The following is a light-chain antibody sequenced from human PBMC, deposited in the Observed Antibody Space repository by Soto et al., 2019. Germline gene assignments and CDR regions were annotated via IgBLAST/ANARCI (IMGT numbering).Light chain of an antibody. CDR2: GNS. V-gene: IGLV1-40*01. CDR3: QSYDSSPV. CDR1: SSNIGAGYD. J-gene: IGLJ2*01. Sequence: QSVLTQPPSVSGAPGQTVTISCTGSSSNIGAGYDVPWYQQLPGKAPKLLIYGNSNRPSGVPDRFSGSKSGTSASLAISGLQAEDEADYYCQSYDSSPVFSGGTKLTVL.